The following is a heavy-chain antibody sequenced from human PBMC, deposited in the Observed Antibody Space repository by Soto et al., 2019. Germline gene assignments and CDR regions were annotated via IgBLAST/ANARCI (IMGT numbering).Heavy chain of an antibody. CDR2: TYYRSKWYN. V-gene: IGHV6-1*01. Sequence: PSQTLSLTCAISGDSVSSNSAAWNWIRQSPSRGLEWLGRTYYRSKWYNDYAVSVKSRITINPDTSKNQFSLQLNSVTPEDTAVYYCARDDIAAAGTSRGPYYYYYGMDVWGQGTTVTVSS. J-gene: IGHJ6*02. CDR1: GDSVSSNSAA. CDR3: ARDDIAAAGTSRGPYYYYYGMDV. D-gene: IGHD6-13*01.